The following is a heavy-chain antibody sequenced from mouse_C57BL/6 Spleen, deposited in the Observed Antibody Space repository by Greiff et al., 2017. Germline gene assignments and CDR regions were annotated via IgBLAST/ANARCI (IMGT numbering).Heavy chain of an antibody. CDR2: IYPGSGST. CDR3: ARELYYYGSSSTLFAY. CDR1: GYTFTSYW. V-gene: IGHV1-55*01. D-gene: IGHD1-1*01. Sequence: QVQLQQPGAELVKPGASVKMSCKASGYTFTSYWITWVKQRPGQGLEWIGDIYPGSGSTNYNEKFKSKATLTVDTSSSTAYMQLSSLTSEDSAVYYCARELYYYGSSSTLFAYWGQGTLVTVSA. J-gene: IGHJ3*01.